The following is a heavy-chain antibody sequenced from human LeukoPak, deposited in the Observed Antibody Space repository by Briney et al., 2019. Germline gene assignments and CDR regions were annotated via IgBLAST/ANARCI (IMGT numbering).Heavy chain of an antibody. V-gene: IGHV3-15*07. J-gene: IGHJ1*01. CDR1: GFTFSNAW. Sequence: GGSLRLSRAASGFTFSNAWMSWVRQAPGKGLEWVGRIKSKTDGGTTDYAAPVKGRFTISRDDSKNTLYLQMNSLKTEDTAVYYCTTGNQDYPYFQHWGQGTLVTVSS. CDR3: TTGNQDYPYFQH. D-gene: IGHD4-11*01. CDR2: IKSKTDGGTT.